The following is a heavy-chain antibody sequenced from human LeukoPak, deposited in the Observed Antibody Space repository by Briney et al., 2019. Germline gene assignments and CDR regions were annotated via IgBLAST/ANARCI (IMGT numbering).Heavy chain of an antibody. D-gene: IGHD3-22*01. J-gene: IGHJ4*02. Sequence: GGSLRLSCAASGFTFSSYGMHWVRQAPGKGLEWVAFIRYDGSNKYYADSVKGRFTISRDNSKNTLYLQMNSLRAEDTAVYYCAKDLRELMIVATGFDYWGQGTLVTVSS. CDR2: IRYDGSNK. V-gene: IGHV3-30*02. CDR3: AKDLRELMIVATGFDY. CDR1: GFTFSSYG.